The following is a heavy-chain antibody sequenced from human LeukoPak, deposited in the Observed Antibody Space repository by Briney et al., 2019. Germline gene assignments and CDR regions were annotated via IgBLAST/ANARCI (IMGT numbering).Heavy chain of an antibody. Sequence: SETLSLTCAVYGGSFSGYYWSWIRQPPGKGLEWIGEINHSGSTNYNPSLKSRVTISVDTSENQFSLKLSSVTAADTAVYYCARRSSGYPYYYYYYMDVWGKGTTATVSS. J-gene: IGHJ6*03. V-gene: IGHV4-34*01. D-gene: IGHD3-22*01. CDR3: ARRSSGYPYYYYYYMDV. CDR1: GGSFSGYY. CDR2: INHSGST.